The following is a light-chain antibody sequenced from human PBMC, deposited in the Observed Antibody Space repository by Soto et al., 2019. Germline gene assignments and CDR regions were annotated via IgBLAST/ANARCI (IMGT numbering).Light chain of an antibody. CDR2: AAS. Sequence: DVQMTQSPSSLSASIGDRVTISCRASQSVYTWVVSYQQKPGKAPKLLIYAASSLQSGVPSRFSGSGYGTDFTLTIRSLQPEDSATYDCQQADNFPHSFGGGTKVEI. CDR1: QSVYTW. CDR3: QQADNFPHS. J-gene: IGKJ4*01. V-gene: IGKV1-12*01.